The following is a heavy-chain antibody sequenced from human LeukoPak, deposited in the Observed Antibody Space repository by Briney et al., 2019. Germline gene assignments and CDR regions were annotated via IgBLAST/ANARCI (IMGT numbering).Heavy chain of an antibody. D-gene: IGHD1-26*01. CDR2: IYTSGST. Sequence: PSQTLSLTCTVSGGSISSGSYYWSWIRQPAGKGLEWIGRIYTSGSTNYNPSLKSRVTISVDTSKNQFSLKLSSVTAADTAVYYCARGRGGSYYDYYYYMDVWGKGTTVTVSS. CDR1: GGSISSGSYY. V-gene: IGHV4-61*02. J-gene: IGHJ6*03. CDR3: ARGRGGSYYDYYYYMDV.